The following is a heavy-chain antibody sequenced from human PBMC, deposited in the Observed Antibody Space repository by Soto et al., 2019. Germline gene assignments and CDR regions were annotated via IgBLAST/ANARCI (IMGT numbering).Heavy chain of an antibody. CDR1: GGPISGYY. Sequence: QVQLQESGPGLVKPSETLSLTCTVSGGPISGYYWSWIRQPPGKRLEWIGYIDYYGSTNYTPSLNSRVTISVDTSKKQFSLNLGSVTAADTAIYYCARYFAWPSGFDIWGPGTMVTVSS. V-gene: IGHV4-59*01. J-gene: IGHJ3*02. CDR2: IDYYGST. D-gene: IGHD3-9*01. CDR3: ARYFAWPSGFDI.